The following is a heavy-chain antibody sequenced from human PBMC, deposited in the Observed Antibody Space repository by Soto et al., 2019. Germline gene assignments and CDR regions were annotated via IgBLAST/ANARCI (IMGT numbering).Heavy chain of an antibody. CDR2: IRSVSNYI. D-gene: IGHD2-2*01. CDR1: GFAFSNHS. Sequence: GGSLRLSCAASGFAFSNHSINWVRQAPGKGLEWVSSIRSVSNYIYYTDSVKGRFTTSRDNAKNTLYLQMNSLRAEDTAVYYCARDDLELPAAMPAAVDNWFDPWGQGTLVTVSS. J-gene: IGHJ5*02. CDR3: ARDDLELPAAMPAAVDNWFDP. V-gene: IGHV3-21*01.